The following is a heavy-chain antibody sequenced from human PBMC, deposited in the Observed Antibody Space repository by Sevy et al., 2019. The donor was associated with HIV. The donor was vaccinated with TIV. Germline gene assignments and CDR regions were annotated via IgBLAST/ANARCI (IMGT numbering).Heavy chain of an antibody. CDR3: AGGRYDSSGSFDAFDI. J-gene: IGHJ3*02. Sequence: GGSLRLSCAASGFTFSNYAMNWVRQAPGKGLEWVSTIFRSGGVTYYADSVKGRWTISRDNFKNTLNLQMHSLGAEDTAVYYCAGGRYDSSGSFDAFDIWGQGTMVTVSS. CDR1: GFTFSNYA. V-gene: IGHV3-23*01. D-gene: IGHD3-22*01. CDR2: IFRSGGVT.